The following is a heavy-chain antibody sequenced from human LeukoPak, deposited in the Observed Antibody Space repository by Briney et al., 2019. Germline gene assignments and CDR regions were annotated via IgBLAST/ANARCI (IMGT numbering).Heavy chain of an antibody. CDR1: GLTFYDYA. V-gene: IGHV3-9*01. Sequence: PGGSLRLSCAASGLTFYDYAMHWVRQAPGKGLEWVSGITWNSGSIAYADSVKGRFTISRDNAKNSLYLQVNSLRSEDTALYYCAAGAGITRYWGQETLVTVSS. CDR3: AAGAGITRY. D-gene: IGHD3-10*01. CDR2: ITWNSGSI. J-gene: IGHJ4*02.